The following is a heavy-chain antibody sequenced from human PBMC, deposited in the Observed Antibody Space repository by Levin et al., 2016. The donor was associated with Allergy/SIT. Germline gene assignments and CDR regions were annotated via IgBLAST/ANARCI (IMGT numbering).Heavy chain of an antibody. CDR1: GFSFTTNW. CDR2: IDPIDSYT. CDR3: ARVDFGPSPSFDY. Sequence: GESLKISCKGSGFSFTTNWIAWVRQMPGKGLEWMGRIDPIDSYTNYSPSFQGQATISADKSISTAYLQWSSLKASDTAMYYCARVDFGPSPSFDYWGQGTLVTVSS. J-gene: IGHJ4*02. V-gene: IGHV5-10-1*04. D-gene: IGHD2/OR15-2a*01.